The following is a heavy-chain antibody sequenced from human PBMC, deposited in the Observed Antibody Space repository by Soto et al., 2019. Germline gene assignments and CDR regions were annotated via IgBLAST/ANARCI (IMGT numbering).Heavy chain of an antibody. J-gene: IGHJ3*02. V-gene: IGHV3-74*01. Sequence: VGSLRLSCAASGFTFSSYWMHWVRQAPGKGLVWVSRINSDGSSTSYADSVKGRFTISRDNAKNTLYLQMNSLRAEDTAVYYCARDSSGWYWGYAFDIWGQGTMVTVSS. CDR1: GFTFSSYW. D-gene: IGHD6-19*01. CDR3: ARDSSGWYWGYAFDI. CDR2: INSDGSST.